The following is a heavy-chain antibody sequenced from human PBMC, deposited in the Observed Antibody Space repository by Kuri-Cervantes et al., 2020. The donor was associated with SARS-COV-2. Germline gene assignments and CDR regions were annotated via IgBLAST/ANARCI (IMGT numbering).Heavy chain of an antibody. CDR1: GGSISSSNW. Sequence: GSLRLSCAVSGGSISSSNWWSWVRQPPGKGLEWIGETYHSGSTYYNPSLKSRVTISVDTSKNQFSLKLSSVTAADTAVYYCARDRVVRGKYGPDYYYGMDVWGQGTTVTVSS. CDR2: TYHSGST. CDR3: ARDRVVRGKYGPDYYYGMDV. D-gene: IGHD3-10*01. V-gene: IGHV4-4*02. J-gene: IGHJ6*02.